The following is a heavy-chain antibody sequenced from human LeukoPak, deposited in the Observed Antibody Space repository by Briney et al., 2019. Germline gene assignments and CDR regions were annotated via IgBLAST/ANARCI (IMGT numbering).Heavy chain of an antibody. D-gene: IGHD2-15*01. CDR2: ISGRGGSK. J-gene: IGHJ4*02. V-gene: IGHV3-23*01. CDR3: AKEPSCSGGSCYYFDY. CDR1: GFTFSSYA. Sequence: GGSLRLSCAASGFTFSSYAMSWVRQAPGKGLEGVSAISGRGGSKYYGDSVKGRFTISRDNSKNTLDLQMNSLRAEDTAIYYCAKEPSCSGGSCYYFDYWGQGTLVAVSS.